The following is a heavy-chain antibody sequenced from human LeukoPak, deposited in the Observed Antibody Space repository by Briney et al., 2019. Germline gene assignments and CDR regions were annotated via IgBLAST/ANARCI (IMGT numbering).Heavy chain of an antibody. CDR1: GFTLRSHW. V-gene: IGHV3-74*01. Sequence: PGGSLRLSCAASGFTLRSHWMHWVRQAPGKGLVWVSRIKSDGSSTSYADSVKGRFTISRDNAKNTLYLQMNSLRAEDTAVYYCAKDLGLAWYFCLDVWGQGTTVTVSS. CDR3: AKDLGLAWYFCLDV. J-gene: IGHJ6*02. CDR2: IKSDGSST. D-gene: IGHD3-3*01.